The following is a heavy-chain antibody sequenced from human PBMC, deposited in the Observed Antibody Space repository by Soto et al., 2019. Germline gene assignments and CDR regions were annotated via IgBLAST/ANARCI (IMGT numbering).Heavy chain of an antibody. CDR1: GGSFSGYY. Sequence: QVQLQQWGAGLLKPSETLSLTCAVYGGSFSGYYWSWIRQPPGKGLEWIGEINHSGSTNYNPSLKSRVTISVDTPENHFSRKLRSVTAADTAVYYCARGGVTLQYFYWYPGFAFDIWGQGTMVTVSS. J-gene: IGHJ3*02. D-gene: IGHD3-9*01. CDR3: ARGGVTLQYFYWYPGFAFDI. CDR2: INHSGST. V-gene: IGHV4-34*01.